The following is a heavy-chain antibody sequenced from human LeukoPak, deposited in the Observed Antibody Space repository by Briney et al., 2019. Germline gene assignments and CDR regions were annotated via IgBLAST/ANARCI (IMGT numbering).Heavy chain of an antibody. Sequence: ASVTVSFKASGYTFTVYYMHWVRQAPGQGLEWMGWINPNSGGTNYAQKFQGRVTMTRDTSISTAYMELSRLRSDDTAVYYCARGLGGVDYWGQGTLVTVPS. V-gene: IGHV1-2*02. CDR3: ARGLGGVDY. D-gene: IGHD3-16*01. CDR2: INPNSGGT. CDR1: GYTFTVYY. J-gene: IGHJ4*02.